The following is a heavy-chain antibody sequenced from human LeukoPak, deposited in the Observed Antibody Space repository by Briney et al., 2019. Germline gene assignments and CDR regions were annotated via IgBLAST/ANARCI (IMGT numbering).Heavy chain of an antibody. Sequence: ASVKVSFKASGYTFTSYAMHWVRQAPGQRLEWMGWINAGNGNTKYSQKFQGRVTITRDTSASTAYMELSSLRSEDTAVYYCARDGGAAAGTPPRYFQHWGQGTLVTVSS. CDR3: ARDGGAAAGTPPRYFQH. D-gene: IGHD6-13*01. J-gene: IGHJ1*01. CDR2: INAGNGNT. V-gene: IGHV1-3*01. CDR1: GYTFTSYA.